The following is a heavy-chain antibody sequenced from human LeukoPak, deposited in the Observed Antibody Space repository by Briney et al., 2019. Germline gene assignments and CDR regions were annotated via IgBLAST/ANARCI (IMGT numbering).Heavy chain of an antibody. Sequence: ASVKISCKVSGYTFTDYYMHWVQQAPGEGLEWMGLVDPEDGETIYAEKFQGRVTITADTSTDTAYMELSSLRSEDTAVYYCATRSGGSYYFAGSAFDIWGQGTMVTVSS. CDR1: GYTFTDYY. J-gene: IGHJ3*02. V-gene: IGHV1-69-2*01. CDR2: VDPEDGET. CDR3: ATRSGGSYYFAGSAFDI. D-gene: IGHD2-15*01.